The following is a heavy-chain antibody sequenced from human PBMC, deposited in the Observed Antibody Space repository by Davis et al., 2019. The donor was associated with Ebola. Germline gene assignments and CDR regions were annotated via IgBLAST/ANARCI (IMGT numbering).Heavy chain of an antibody. V-gene: IGHV3-21*06. CDR3: AGGESGWDASDI. D-gene: IGHD6-19*01. Sequence: GGSLRLSCAASGFTFSTYTMTWVRQAPGQGLEWVSSISISSAFIYYADSVKGRFTVSRDNAKNSLSLQMNSLRAEDTAVYYCAGGESGWDASDIWGRGTMVTVSS. J-gene: IGHJ3*02. CDR1: GFTFSTYT. CDR2: ISISSAFI.